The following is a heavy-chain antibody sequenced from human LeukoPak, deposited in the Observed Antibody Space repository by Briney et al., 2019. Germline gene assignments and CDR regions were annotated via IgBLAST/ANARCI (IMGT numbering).Heavy chain of an antibody. CDR3: ARLIKWSSDY. V-gene: IGHV3-53*04. D-gene: IGHD2-15*01. J-gene: IGHJ4*02. CDR2: IYRGDTT. Sequence: PGGSLRLSCAASGFTVSSNYMSWVRQAPGKGLEWVSVIYRGDTTYYADSVKGRFTISRHNSRNTLYLQMNSLRTEDTAMYYCARLIKWSSDYWGQGTLVTVSS. CDR1: GFTVSSNY.